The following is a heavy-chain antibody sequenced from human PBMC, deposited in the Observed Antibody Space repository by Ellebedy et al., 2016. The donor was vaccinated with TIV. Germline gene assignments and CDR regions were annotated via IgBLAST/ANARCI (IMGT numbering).Heavy chain of an antibody. Sequence: AASVKVSCKASGYTFTSYGISWVRQAPGQGLEWMGIINPSGGTTTYAQNLQGRVTMTRDTSTTTVYMELSSLRSEDTAVYYCARARSSGWLHTPDYWGQGTLVIVSS. V-gene: IGHV1-46*04. CDR2: INPSGGTT. D-gene: IGHD6-19*01. CDR3: ARARSSGWLHTPDY. J-gene: IGHJ4*02. CDR1: GYTFTSYG.